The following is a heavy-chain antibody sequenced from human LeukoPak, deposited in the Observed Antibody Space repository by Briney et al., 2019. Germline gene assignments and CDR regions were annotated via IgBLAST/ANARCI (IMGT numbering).Heavy chain of an antibody. CDR3: AKGPRELIRRGGQVDY. D-gene: IGHD1-26*01. J-gene: IGHJ4*02. CDR2: ICGSGGST. Sequence: GGSLRLSCAASGFTFSSYEMKWVREAPGGGLEWVSAICGSGGSTYYADSVRGRFTISRDNSNNTLYLQMNSLRAEDTAVYYCAKGPRELIRRGGQVDYWGQGTLVTVSS. V-gene: IGHV3-23*01. CDR1: GFTFSSYE.